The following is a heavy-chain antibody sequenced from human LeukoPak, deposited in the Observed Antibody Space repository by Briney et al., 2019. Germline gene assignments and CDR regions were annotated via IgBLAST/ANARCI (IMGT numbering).Heavy chain of an antibody. CDR1: GGSISPYY. CDR3: ARIMQTPWGMDV. Sequence: SETLSLTCTVSGGSISPYYWRWIRQPPGKGLDYIGYIYYSGTTDHNPPLKSRVTISVDTSKNQFCLKVTSVSAADTAVYYCARIMQTPWGMDVWGQGTTVTVSS. V-gene: IGHV4-59*01. D-gene: IGHD2-15*01. J-gene: IGHJ6*02. CDR2: IYYSGTT.